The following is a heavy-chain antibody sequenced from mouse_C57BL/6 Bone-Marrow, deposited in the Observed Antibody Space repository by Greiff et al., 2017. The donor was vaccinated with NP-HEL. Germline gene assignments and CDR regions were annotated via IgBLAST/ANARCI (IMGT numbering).Heavy chain of an antibody. V-gene: IGHV1-72*01. J-gene: IGHJ1*03. CDR2: IDPNSGGT. CDR1: GYTFTSYW. Sequence: VQLQQPGADLVKPGASVKLSCKASGYTFTSYWMHWVKQRPGRGLEWIGRIDPNSGGTKFNEKFKTKATLSVDKPSSTAYMQLSSLTSEDSAVYYCARCYSGSRGWYFEVWGTGTTVTVSS. D-gene: IGHD1-1*01. CDR3: ARCYSGSRGWYFEV.